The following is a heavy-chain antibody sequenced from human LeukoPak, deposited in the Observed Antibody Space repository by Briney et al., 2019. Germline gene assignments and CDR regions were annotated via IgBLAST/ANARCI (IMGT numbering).Heavy chain of an antibody. D-gene: IGHD4-17*01. Sequence: PGGSLSLSCAASGFTFSTYWMTWVRQAPGKGLEWVANIKQDGGEKHYVDSVKGRFTISRDNAKNSLYLQMNSLRAEDTAVYFCVRGGAAYGYWGQGTLVTVSS. J-gene: IGHJ4*02. V-gene: IGHV3-7*05. CDR2: IKQDGGEK. CDR1: GFTFSTYW. CDR3: VRGGAAYGY.